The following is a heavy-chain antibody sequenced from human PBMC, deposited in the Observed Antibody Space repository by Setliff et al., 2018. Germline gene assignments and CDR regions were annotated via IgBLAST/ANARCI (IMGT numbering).Heavy chain of an antibody. V-gene: IGHV1-69*05. D-gene: IGHD2-2*01. Sequence: SVKVSCKASGGTFSSYGISWVRQAPGQGLEWMGGTIPVFGTTDYAQKFQGRVTVMTDGSTSTAYMELSSLTSEDTAVYYCAREVLPLVREEAFYIWGQGTMVTVSS. J-gene: IGHJ3*02. CDR3: AREVLPLVREEAFYI. CDR2: TIPVFGTT. CDR1: GGTFSSYG.